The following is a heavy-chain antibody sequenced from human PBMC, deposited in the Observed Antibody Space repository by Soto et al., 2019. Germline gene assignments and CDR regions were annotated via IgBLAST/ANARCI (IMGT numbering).Heavy chain of an antibody. D-gene: IGHD6-19*01. J-gene: IGHJ1*01. CDR2: ISGSGDNT. V-gene: IGHV3-23*01. Sequence: QPGGSLRLSCAASGFTFSSYAMSWVRQAPGKGLEWVSIISGSGDNTYYADSVKGRFTISRDNSKNMVYLQMNSLRAEDTALYYCAKDALYTSAWLHWGQGTLVTVSS. CDR3: AKDALYTSAWLH. CDR1: GFTFSSYA.